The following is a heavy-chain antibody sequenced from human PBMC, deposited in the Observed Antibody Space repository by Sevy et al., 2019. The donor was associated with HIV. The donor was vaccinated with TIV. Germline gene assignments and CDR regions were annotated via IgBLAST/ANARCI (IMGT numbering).Heavy chain of an antibody. CDR1: GYTFTTYD. D-gene: IGHD3-16*01. V-gene: IGHV1-8*01. CDR3: ARGGNGDFWSYEYYYYGMDV. CDR2: MSPNTGAT. J-gene: IGHJ6*02. Sequence: ASVKVSCAAFGYTFTTYDINWVRQAPGQGLEWMGWMSPNTGATGFAQKFQGRVTLTRNKSITPAYMELSSLTDEDTAIYYCARGGNGDFWSYEYYYYGMDVWGQGTTVTVSS.